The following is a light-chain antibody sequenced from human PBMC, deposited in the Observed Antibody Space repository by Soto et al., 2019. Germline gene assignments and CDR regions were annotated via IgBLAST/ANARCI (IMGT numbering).Light chain of an antibody. J-gene: IGKJ1*01. CDR1: QSISSW. V-gene: IGKV1-5*01. CDR3: QQYNSYST. CDR2: DAS. Sequence: IQMTQSPSTLSASVGDRVTITCRASQSISSWLAWYQQKPGKAPNLLIYDASSLESGVPSRLSGSGSGTEFTLTISSLQPDDFATYYCQQYNSYSTFGQGTKVDIK.